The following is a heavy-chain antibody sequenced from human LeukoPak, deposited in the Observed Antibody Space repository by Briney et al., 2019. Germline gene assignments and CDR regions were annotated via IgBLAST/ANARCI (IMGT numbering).Heavy chain of an antibody. D-gene: IGHD3-22*01. CDR2: IYDGGHT. CDR1: GFAVSNNY. J-gene: IGHJ5*02. CDR3: ARARCDTCGYGS. Sequence: GGSLRLSCAASGFAVSNNYMGWVRQAPGKGLEWVAVIYDGGHTDYADSVKGRFTISRDSSKNTLYLQMNSLRPEDTAEYYCARARCDTCGYGSWGQGTLVTVSS. V-gene: IGHV3-66*02.